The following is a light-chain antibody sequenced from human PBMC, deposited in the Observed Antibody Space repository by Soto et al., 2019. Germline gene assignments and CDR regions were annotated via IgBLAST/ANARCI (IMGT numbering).Light chain of an antibody. Sequence: EIVLTQSPGTLSLSPGERATLSCRAGQSVSGTFLAWYQQKPGQPPRLLIYGASSRATGIPDRFTGSGSGTESTLTISSLEPEDYALYYYQHDGGSPQGTFGQGTKVEIK. CDR1: QSVSGTF. J-gene: IGKJ1*01. V-gene: IGKV3-20*01. CDR2: GAS. CDR3: QHDGGSPQGT.